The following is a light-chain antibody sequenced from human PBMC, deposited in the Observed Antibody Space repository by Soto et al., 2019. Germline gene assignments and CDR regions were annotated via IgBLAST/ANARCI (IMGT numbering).Light chain of an antibody. CDR3: QQYNNWPIT. V-gene: IGKV3D-15*01. Sequence: EIVMTQSPATLSVSPGERATLSCRASQTFVSNLAWYQQKPCQAPRLLIYGASTRASDTPARFSGSGSVTEFALTISSLQSEDFAVYYCQQYNNWPITFGQGTRLEIK. CDR2: GAS. CDR1: QTFVSN. J-gene: IGKJ5*01.